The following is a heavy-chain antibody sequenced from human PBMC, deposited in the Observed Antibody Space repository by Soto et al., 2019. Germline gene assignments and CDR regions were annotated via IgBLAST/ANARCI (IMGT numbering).Heavy chain of an antibody. J-gene: IGHJ4*02. Sequence: GGSLRLSCVVSGFTFSNYWMHWVRQAPGKGLVWVAHISIDGSSTNYADSVRGRFTISRDNAKNTLYLQMNSLRAEDTAVYYCARGQDYWGQGTLVTVSS. CDR2: ISIDGSST. CDR1: GFTFSNYW. CDR3: ARGQDY. V-gene: IGHV3-74*01.